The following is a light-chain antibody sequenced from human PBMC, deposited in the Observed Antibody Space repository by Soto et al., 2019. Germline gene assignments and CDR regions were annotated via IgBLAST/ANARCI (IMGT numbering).Light chain of an antibody. CDR1: YDIINS. V-gene: IGKV1-33*01. CDR3: QQYDILPIT. J-gene: IGKJ4*01. CDR2: DAS. Sequence: DIQVTQSPSSLSASVGDRFTITGQWSYDIINSLNWYQQKPGKAPKLLIHDASILQTGVPSRFSGGGSGTDFTFTITSLQPEDIATYYCQQYDILPITFGGGTKVDIK.